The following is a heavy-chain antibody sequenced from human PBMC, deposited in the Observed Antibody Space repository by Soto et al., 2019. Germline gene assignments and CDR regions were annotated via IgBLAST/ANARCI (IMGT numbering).Heavy chain of an antibody. CDR3: AREEGGGYDHRWFDP. CDR1: GGSISSSGYY. V-gene: IGHV4-31*03. CDR2: IYDSGST. J-gene: IGHJ5*02. D-gene: IGHD5-12*01. Sequence: ILSLTCTVSGGSISSSGYYWSWIRQHPGKGLEWIGYIYDSGSTYYNPSLKSRVTISVDTSKNQFSLKLSSVIAADTAVYYCAREEGGGYDHRWFDPWGQGTLVTVSS.